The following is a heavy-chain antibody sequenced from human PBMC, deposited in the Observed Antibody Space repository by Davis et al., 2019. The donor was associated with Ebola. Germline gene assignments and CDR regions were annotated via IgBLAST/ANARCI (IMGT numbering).Heavy chain of an antibody. CDR1: EFTFNKYA. CDR2: ISYDGVNQ. CDR3: ARAPPLYSSGWYLPY. J-gene: IGHJ4*02. Sequence: GGSLRLSCAASEFTFNKYAMHWVRQAPGKGLEWVALISYDGVNQFYADSVKGRFTISRDNSKNTLYLQMNSLRAEDTAVYYCARAPPLYSSGWYLPYWGQGTLVTVSS. V-gene: IGHV3-30-3*01. D-gene: IGHD6-19*01.